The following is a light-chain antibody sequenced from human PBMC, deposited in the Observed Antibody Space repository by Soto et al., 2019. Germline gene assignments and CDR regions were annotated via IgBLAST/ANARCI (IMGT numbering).Light chain of an antibody. J-gene: IGKJ4*01. Sequence: EIVLTQSPATLSLSPGQRATLSCRASQSVSSYLAWYQQQPGQAPRLLIYDASNRATGIPARFSGRGSGTDFTLTISSLEPEDFAVYYCLQRSAWPLTLGGGTKVEIK. CDR2: DAS. CDR1: QSVSSY. CDR3: LQRSAWPLT. V-gene: IGKV3-11*01.